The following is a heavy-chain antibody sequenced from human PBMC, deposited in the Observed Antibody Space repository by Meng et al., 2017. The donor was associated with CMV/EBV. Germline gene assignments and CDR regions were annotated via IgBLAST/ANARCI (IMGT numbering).Heavy chain of an antibody. D-gene: IGHD6-6*01. V-gene: IGHV4-59*01. J-gene: IGHJ6*02. CDR2: IYYSGST. CDR3: TTGGSSSYYYYGMDV. Sequence: SETLSLTCTVSGGSISSYYWSWIRQPPGKGLEWIGYIYYSGSTNYNPSLKSRVTISVDTSKNQFSLKLSSVTAADTAVYYCTTGGSSSYYYYGMDVWGQGTTVTVSS. CDR1: GGSISSYY.